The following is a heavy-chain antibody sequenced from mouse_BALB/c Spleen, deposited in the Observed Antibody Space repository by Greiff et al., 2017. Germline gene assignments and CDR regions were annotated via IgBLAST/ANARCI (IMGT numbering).Heavy chain of an antibody. D-gene: IGHD3-3*01. CDR3: ASGRGRGRGYFDV. Sequence: EVQLVESGGGLVQPGGSRKLSCAASGFTFSSFGMHWVRQAPEKGLEWVAYISSGSSTIYYADTVKGRFTISRDNPKNTLFLQMTSLRSEDTAMYYGASGRGRGRGYFDVWGAGTTVTVSS. CDR2: ISSGSSTI. CDR1: GFTFSSFG. J-gene: IGHJ1*01. V-gene: IGHV5-17*02.